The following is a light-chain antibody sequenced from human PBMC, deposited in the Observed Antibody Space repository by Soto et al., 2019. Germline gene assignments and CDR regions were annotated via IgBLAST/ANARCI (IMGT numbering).Light chain of an antibody. V-gene: IGLV1-40*01. CDR2: GNN. CDR1: SSNIGAGHD. Sequence: QSVLTQPPSVSGAPGQRVTISCTGSSSNIGAGHDVHWYQQLPGTAPKLLIYGNNNRPSGVPDRFSGSKSGTSASLAITGLQADDEADYYCQSYDSRLSWFWVFGGGTKLTVL. J-gene: IGLJ3*02. CDR3: QSYDSRLSWFWV.